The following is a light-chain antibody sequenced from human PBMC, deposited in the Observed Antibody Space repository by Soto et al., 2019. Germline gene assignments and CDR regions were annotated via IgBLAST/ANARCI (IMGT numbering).Light chain of an antibody. Sequence: EIVLTQSPATLSLSPGERATLSCRASQSVSSSLAWFQQKPGQPPSLLIYDSSNRATGIPARFSDSGFGTDFTLTISSLEPEDFAVYYCQQYGSSPPYTCGEGTKLEIK. J-gene: IGKJ2*01. V-gene: IGKV3-11*01. CDR3: QQYGSSPPYT. CDR1: QSVSSS. CDR2: DSS.